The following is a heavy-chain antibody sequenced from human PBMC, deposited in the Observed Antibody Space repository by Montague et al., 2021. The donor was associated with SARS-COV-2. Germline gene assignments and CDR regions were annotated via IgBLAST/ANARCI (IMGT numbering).Heavy chain of an antibody. CDR1: GFSFGSNW. D-gene: IGHD5-12*01. Sequence: SLRLSCAASGFSFGSNWMSWVRQAPGKGLEWVANIKGDGSEQYYADSLKGRFTISRDNAKNSLYLQVHSLRAEDTAVYYCARHSSGYFWGQGTLVTVSS. CDR3: ARHSSGYF. V-gene: IGHV3-7*01. CDR2: IKGDGSEQ. J-gene: IGHJ4*02.